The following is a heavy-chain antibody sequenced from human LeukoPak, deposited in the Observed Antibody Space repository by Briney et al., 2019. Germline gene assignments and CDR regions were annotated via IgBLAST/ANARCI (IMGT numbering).Heavy chain of an antibody. J-gene: IGHJ4*02. CDR1: GFTFSNYW. Sequence: GGSPRLSCAASGFTFSNYWLTWVRQAPGQGLEWVANIKQDGSEKHSVDSVKGRFTISRDNAKNSLYLQMNSLRAEDTAVYYCARDRQIAYWGQGTLVTVSS. CDR2: IKQDGSEK. V-gene: IGHV3-7*01. CDR3: ARDRQIAY.